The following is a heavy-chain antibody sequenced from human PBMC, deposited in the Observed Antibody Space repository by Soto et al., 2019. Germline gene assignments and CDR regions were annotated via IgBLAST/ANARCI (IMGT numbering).Heavy chain of an antibody. CDR2: INHSGST. CDR1: GGSFSGYY. V-gene: IGHV4-34*01. CDR3: ARGTLRYFDWLLYSPAAFDY. Sequence: SETLSLTCAVYGGSFSGYYWSWIRQPPGKGLEWIGEINHSGSTNYNPSLKSRVTISVDTSKNQFSLKLSSVTAADTAVYYCARGTLRYFDWLLYSPAAFDYWGQGTLVTVYS. J-gene: IGHJ4*02. D-gene: IGHD3-9*01.